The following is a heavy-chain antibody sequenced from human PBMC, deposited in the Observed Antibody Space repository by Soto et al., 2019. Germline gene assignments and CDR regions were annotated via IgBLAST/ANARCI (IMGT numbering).Heavy chain of an antibody. CDR3: ARNVRSNYGMDV. D-gene: IGHD1-26*01. V-gene: IGHV4-4*07. CDR2: IYTSGNT. CDR1: GGSISSYY. Sequence: SETLSLTCTVSGGSISSYYWSWIRQPAGKGLEWIGRIYTSGNTNYNPSLKSRVTMSVDTSKNQCSMRVSSVTAADTAVYYCARNVRSNYGMDVWGQGTTVTVSS. J-gene: IGHJ6*02.